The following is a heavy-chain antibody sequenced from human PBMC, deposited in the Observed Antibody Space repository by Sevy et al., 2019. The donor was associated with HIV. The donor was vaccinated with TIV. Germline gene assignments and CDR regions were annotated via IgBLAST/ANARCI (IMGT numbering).Heavy chain of an antibody. CDR1: ESTFTAYY. Sequence: ASVKVSCKASESTFTAYYIHWLRQAPGQGLEWMGWINPNSDDTNYAQKFQGRVSMAADTSISTAYMDLSRLRFDDTAVYYFARDRGIFGGGGGLDVWGQGTTVTVSS. CDR2: INPNSDDT. D-gene: IGHD3-3*01. V-gene: IGHV1-2*02. J-gene: IGHJ6*02. CDR3: ARDRGIFGGGGGLDV.